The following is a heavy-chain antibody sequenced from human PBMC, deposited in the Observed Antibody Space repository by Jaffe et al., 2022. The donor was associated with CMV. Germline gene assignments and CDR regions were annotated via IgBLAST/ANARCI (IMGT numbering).Heavy chain of an antibody. CDR2: INPNSGGT. CDR1: GYTFTGYY. D-gene: IGHD2-15*01. V-gene: IGHV1-2*04. Sequence: QVQLVQSGAEVKKPGASVKVSCKASGYTFTGYYMHWVRQAPGQGLEWMGWINPNSGGTNYAQKFQGWVTMTRDTSISTAYMELSRLRSDDTAVYYCARTGYGGNPLYNWFDPWGQGTLVTVSS. J-gene: IGHJ5*02. CDR3: ARTGYGGNPLYNWFDP.